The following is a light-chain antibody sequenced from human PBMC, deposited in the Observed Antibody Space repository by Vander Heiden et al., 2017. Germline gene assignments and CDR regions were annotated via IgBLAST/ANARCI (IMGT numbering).Light chain of an antibody. J-gene: IGKJ1*01. V-gene: IGKV3-20*01. CDR2: GAT. Sequence: EIVLTQSPGTLSLSPGERATLSCRASQNIISDYLAWYQQRPGQAPRLLIFGATVRATGIPDRFSGSGSGTDFTLTINRLEPEDFALYYCQQYAISPRTFGQGTKVEIK. CDR1: QNIISDY. CDR3: QQYAISPRT.